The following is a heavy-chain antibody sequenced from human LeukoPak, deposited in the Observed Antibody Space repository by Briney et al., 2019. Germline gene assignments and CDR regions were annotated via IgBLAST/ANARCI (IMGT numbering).Heavy chain of an antibody. CDR2: IYHSGST. J-gene: IGHJ3*02. CDR1: GGSISSGGYY. Sequence: SETLSLTCTVSGGSISSGGYYWSWIRQPPGKGLEWIGYIYHSGSTYYNPSLKSRVTISVDRSKNQFSLKLSSVTAADTAVYYCAREEMVGGYAFDIWGQGTMVTVSS. D-gene: IGHD5-24*01. CDR3: AREEMVGGYAFDI. V-gene: IGHV4-30-2*01.